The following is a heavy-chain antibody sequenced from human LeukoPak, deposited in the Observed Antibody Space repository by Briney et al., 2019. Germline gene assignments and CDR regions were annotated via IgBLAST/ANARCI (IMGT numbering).Heavy chain of an antibody. V-gene: IGHV3-9*01. CDR1: GFTVSSNY. CDR2: ISWNSGSI. CDR3: AKDTYSYGLQYFDY. D-gene: IGHD5-18*01. J-gene: IGHJ4*02. Sequence: GGSLRLSCAASGFTVSSNYMSWVRQAPGKGLEWVSGISWNSGSIGYADSVKGRFTISRDNAKNSLYLQMNSLRAEDTALYYCAKDTYSYGLQYFDYWGQGTLVTVSS.